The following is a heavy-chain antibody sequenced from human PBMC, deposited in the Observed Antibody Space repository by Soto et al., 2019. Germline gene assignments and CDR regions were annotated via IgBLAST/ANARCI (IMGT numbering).Heavy chain of an antibody. Sequence: PSETLSLTCAVSGYSISSGYYWGWIRQPPGKGLEWIGSIYHSGSTYYNPSLKSRVTISVDTSKNQFSLKLSSVTAADTAVYYCARAPDCSGGSCYPLNGHNWFDPWGQGTLVTVSS. J-gene: IGHJ5*02. CDR2: IYHSGST. D-gene: IGHD2-15*01. CDR3: ARAPDCSGGSCYPLNGHNWFDP. CDR1: GYSISSGYY. V-gene: IGHV4-38-2*01.